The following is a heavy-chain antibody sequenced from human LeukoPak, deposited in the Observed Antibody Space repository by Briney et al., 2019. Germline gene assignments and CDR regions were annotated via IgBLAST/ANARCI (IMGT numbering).Heavy chain of an antibody. CDR3: ARQDGITMIVGPMDV. CDR1: GYSFTSYW. CDR2: IYPGGSDT. V-gene: IGHV5-51*01. D-gene: IGHD3-22*01. J-gene: IGHJ6*02. Sequence: GESLKISCKGSGYSFTSYWIGWVRQMPGKGLEWMGIIYPGGSDTRYSPSFQGQVTISADKSISTAYLQWSSLKASDTAMYYCARQDGITMIVGPMDVWGQGTTVTVSS.